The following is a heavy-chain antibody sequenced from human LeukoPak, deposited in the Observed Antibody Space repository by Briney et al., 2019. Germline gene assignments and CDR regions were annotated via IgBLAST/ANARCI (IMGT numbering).Heavy chain of an antibody. J-gene: IGHJ6*02. V-gene: IGHV4-59*11. CDR2: IHYSGRP. Sequence: PGSGPTLVKPSETLSLTCTVSGGSISGHYWTWIRQPPGKGLEWIGQIHYSGRPDYNPSLKSRVTISVDTSKNQLSLKVTSVTGADTAVYYCARFGVDHDMDVWGQGTTVTVSS. D-gene: IGHD3-16*01. CDR3: ARFGVDHDMDV. CDR1: GGSISGHY.